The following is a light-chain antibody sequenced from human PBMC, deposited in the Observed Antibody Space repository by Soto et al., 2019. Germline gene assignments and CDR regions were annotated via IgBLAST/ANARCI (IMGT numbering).Light chain of an antibody. CDR2: CAS. V-gene: IGKV3-20*01. Sequence: EIVLTQSPCTRALSPGERPTLSCRASQSVKSNYLTWYQQKRGQAPRLLIHCASIRATCIPDRFSGSGSGTDFTLTISRLELEDFAVYYCQQYGRSLFTFGPGTKLCLK. J-gene: IGKJ3*01. CDR1: QSVKSNY. CDR3: QQYGRSLFT.